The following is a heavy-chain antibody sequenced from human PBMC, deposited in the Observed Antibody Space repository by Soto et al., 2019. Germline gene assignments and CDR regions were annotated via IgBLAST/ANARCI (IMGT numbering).Heavy chain of an antibody. CDR3: ARETSYMVRGVILGKFFDY. J-gene: IGHJ4*02. CDR1: GGSISSYY. V-gene: IGHV4-59*01. CDR2: IYYSGST. D-gene: IGHD3-10*01. Sequence: SETLSLTCTVSGGSISSYYWSWIRQPPGKGLEWIGYIYYSGSTNYNPSLKSRVTISVDTSKNQFSLKLSSVTAADTAVYYCARETSYMVRGVILGKFFDYWGQGTLVTVSS.